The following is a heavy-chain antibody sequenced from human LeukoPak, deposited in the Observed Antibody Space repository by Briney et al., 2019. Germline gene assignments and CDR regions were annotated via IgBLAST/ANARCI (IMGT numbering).Heavy chain of an antibody. V-gene: IGHV3-74*01. CDR3: ARIEDDFWSGYPDY. CDR2: INSDGSST. Sequence: GGSLRLSCVATGFTFTDYEINWVRQAPGKGLVWVSRINSDGSSTSYADSVKGRFTISRDNSKNTLYLQMNSLRAEDTAVYYCARIEDDFWSGYPDYWGQGTLVTVSS. J-gene: IGHJ4*02. D-gene: IGHD3-3*01. CDR1: GFTFTDYE.